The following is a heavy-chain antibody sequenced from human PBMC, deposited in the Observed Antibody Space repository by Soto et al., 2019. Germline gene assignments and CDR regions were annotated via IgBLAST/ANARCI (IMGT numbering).Heavy chain of an antibody. Sequence: SETLSLTCTVSGGPISSYYWSWIRQPPGKGLEWIGYIYYSGSTNYNPSLKSRVTISVDTSKNQFSLKLSSVTAADTAVYYCARQGRAAAGSEGWFDPWGQGTLVTVSS. CDR1: GGPISSYY. CDR3: ARQGRAAAGSEGWFDP. V-gene: IGHV4-59*08. D-gene: IGHD6-13*01. CDR2: IYYSGST. J-gene: IGHJ5*02.